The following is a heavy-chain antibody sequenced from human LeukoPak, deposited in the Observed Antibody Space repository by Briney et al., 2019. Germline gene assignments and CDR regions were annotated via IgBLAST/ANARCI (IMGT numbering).Heavy chain of an antibody. CDR3: ARENSSSSHYYYYYGMDV. V-gene: IGHV1-2*02. CDR2: INPNSGGT. Sequence: ASVKVSCKASGYTFTGYYMHRVRQAPGQGLEWMGWINPNSGGTNYAQKFQGRVTMTRDTSISTAYMELSRLRSDDTAVYYCARENSSSSHYYYYYGMDVWGQGTTVTVSS. D-gene: IGHD6-6*01. CDR1: GYTFTGYY. J-gene: IGHJ6*02.